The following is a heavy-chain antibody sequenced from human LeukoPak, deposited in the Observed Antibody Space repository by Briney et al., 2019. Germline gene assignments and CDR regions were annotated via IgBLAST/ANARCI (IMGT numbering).Heavy chain of an antibody. V-gene: IGHV4-38-2*01. D-gene: IGHD2-15*01. Sequence: PSETLSLTCAVSGYSISSGYYWGWIRQPPGKGLEWIGSIYNSGSTHYNPSLRSRVTISVDRSKNQFSLKLSSVTVADTAVYYCASHCSGGSCYEGYNWFDPWGQGTLVTVSS. CDR1: GYSISSGYY. CDR3: ASHCSGGSCYEGYNWFDP. J-gene: IGHJ5*02. CDR2: IYNSGST.